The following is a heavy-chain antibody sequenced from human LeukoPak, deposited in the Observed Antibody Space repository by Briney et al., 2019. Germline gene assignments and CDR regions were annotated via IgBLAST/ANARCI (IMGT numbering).Heavy chain of an antibody. V-gene: IGHV3-7*01. CDR1: GFPFSSHW. CDR3: ASGGCWVSFN. CDR2: ISHDGSEK. D-gene: IGHD2-21*01. Sequence: GGLRLSCAASGFPFSSHWLSWFRQSPGKGLEWVAHISHDGSEKHYVDSVRGRFTISRDNARNSQFLQMNSLRVDDTAVYYCASGGCWVSFNWGQGTLVTVSS. J-gene: IGHJ4*02.